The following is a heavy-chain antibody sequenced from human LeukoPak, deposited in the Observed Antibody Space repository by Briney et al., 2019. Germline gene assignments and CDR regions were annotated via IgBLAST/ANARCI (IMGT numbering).Heavy chain of an antibody. CDR2: IYYSGST. D-gene: IGHD3-16*02. CDR3: ASQRLGELSLYSLDY. J-gene: IGHJ4*02. V-gene: IGHV4-59*08. Sequence: SETLSLTCTVSGGSISSYYWSWIRQPPGKGLERIGYIYYSGSTNYNPSLKSRVTISVDTSKNQFSLKLSSVTAADTAVYYCASQRLGELSLYSLDYWGQGTLVTVSS. CDR1: GGSISSYY.